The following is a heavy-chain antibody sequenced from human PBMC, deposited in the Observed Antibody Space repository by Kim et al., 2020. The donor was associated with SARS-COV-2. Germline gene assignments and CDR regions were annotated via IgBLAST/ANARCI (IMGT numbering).Heavy chain of an antibody. Sequence: VSVKSRITINPDTSKNQFSLQLNSVTPEDTAVYFCARDGDGYNSPNAFDIWGQGTMVTVSS. D-gene: IGHD5-12*01. J-gene: IGHJ3*02. CDR3: ARDGDGYNSPNAFDI. V-gene: IGHV6-1*01.